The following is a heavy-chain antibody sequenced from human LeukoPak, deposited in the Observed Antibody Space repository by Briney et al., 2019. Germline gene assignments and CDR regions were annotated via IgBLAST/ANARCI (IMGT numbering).Heavy chain of an antibody. Sequence: GGSLRLSCAASGFTFSSYWMSWVRQAPGKGLEWVANIKQDGSEKYYVDSVKGRFTISRDNAKNTLYLQMNSLRAEDTAVYYCAKGLRYFDWSGNDAFDIWGQGTMVTVSS. CDR3: AKGLRYFDWSGNDAFDI. D-gene: IGHD3-9*01. V-gene: IGHV3-7*03. CDR1: GFTFSSYW. J-gene: IGHJ3*02. CDR2: IKQDGSEK.